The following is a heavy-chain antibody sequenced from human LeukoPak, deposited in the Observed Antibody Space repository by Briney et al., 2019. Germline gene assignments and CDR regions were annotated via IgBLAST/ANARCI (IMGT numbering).Heavy chain of an antibody. V-gene: IGHV4-59*01. Sequence: SETLSLTCTVSGGSISSYYWSWMRHPPGKGLEWIGYIYYSGSTNYNPSLKSRVTISVDTSKNQFSLKLSSVTAADTAVYYCARGRGYDSDYWGQGTLVTVSS. CDR3: ARGRGYDSDY. D-gene: IGHD5-12*01. CDR2: IYYSGST. CDR1: GGSISSYY. J-gene: IGHJ4*02.